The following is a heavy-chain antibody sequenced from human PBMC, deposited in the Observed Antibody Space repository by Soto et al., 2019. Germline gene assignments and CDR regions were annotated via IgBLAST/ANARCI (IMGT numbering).Heavy chain of an antibody. Sequence: QVQLVESGGGVVQPGRSLRLSCAASGFTFSSYAMHWVRQAPGKGLEWVAIISYDGIRHFHEDSVKGQYTISRDNSTKPLFLQMNSLRNEDTAVYYCARDAMAATGACCAVNMFDPWGQGTLVTVSS. V-gene: IGHV3-30-3*01. D-gene: IGHD6-13*01. J-gene: IGHJ5*02. CDR3: ARDAMAATGACCAVNMFDP. CDR1: GFTFSSYA. CDR2: ISYDGIRH.